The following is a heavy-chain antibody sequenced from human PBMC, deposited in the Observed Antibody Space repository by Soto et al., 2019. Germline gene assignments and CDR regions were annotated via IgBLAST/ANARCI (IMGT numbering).Heavy chain of an antibody. CDR1: GGSFSGYY. CDR2: INHSGST. V-gene: IGHV4-34*01. CDR3: ARVNLYYYDSSGYYYGRAYYYYGMDV. Sequence: SETLSLTCAVYGGSFSGYYWSWIRQPPGKGLEWIGEINHSGSTNYNPSLKSRVTISVDTSKNQSSLKLSSVTAADTAVYYCARVNLYYYDSSGYYYGRAYYYYGMDVWGQGTTVTVSS. D-gene: IGHD3-22*01. J-gene: IGHJ6*02.